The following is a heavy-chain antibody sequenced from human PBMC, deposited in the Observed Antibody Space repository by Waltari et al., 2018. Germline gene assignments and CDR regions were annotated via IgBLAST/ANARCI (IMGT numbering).Heavy chain of an antibody. CDR3: AREGYDFWSGYSNDAFD. CDR1: GGSISSYY. CDR2: IYDSGST. D-gene: IGHD3-3*01. J-gene: IGHJ3*02. Sequence: QVQLQESGPGLVKPSETLSLTCTVSGGSISSYYWSWIRQPPGKGLEWIGYIYDSGSTNYNPSLKSRVTISVDTSKNQFSLKLSSVTAADTAVYYCAREGYDFWSGYSNDAFDIGAKGQWSPSLQ. V-gene: IGHV4-59*01.